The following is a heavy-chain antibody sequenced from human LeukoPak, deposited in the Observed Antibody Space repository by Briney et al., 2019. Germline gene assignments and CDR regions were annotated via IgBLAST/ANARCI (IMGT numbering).Heavy chain of an antibody. J-gene: IGHJ4*02. CDR1: GYSISSGYY. V-gene: IGHV4-61*01. D-gene: IGHD5-12*01. CDR3: ARIAATIGADYFDY. CDR2: IYYSGST. Sequence: SETLSLTCAVSGYSISSGYYWGWIRQPPGKGLEWIGYIYYSGSTNYNPSLKSRVTISVDTSKNQFSLKLSSVTAADTAVYYCARIAATIGADYFDYWGQGTLVTVCS.